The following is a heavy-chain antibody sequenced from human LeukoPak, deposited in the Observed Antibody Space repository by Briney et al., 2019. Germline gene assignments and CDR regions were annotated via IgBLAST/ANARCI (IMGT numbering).Heavy chain of an antibody. CDR1: GGSFSSYY. CDR2: INHSGST. CDR3: ARVSRIFGVVNY. D-gene: IGHD3-3*02. J-gene: IGHJ4*02. Sequence: SETLSLTCAVYGGSFSSYYWSWIRQPPGKGLEWIGEINHSGSTNYNPSLKSRVTISVDTSKNQFSLKLSSVTAADTAVYYCARVSRIFGVVNYWGQGTLVSVSS. V-gene: IGHV4-34*01.